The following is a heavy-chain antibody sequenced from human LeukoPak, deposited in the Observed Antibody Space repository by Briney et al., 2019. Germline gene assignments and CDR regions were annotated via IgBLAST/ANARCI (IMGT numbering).Heavy chain of an antibody. J-gene: IGHJ3*02. CDR3: ASTCSSTSCRWVDI. CDR2: IYYSGST. V-gene: IGHV4-30-4*08. D-gene: IGHD2-2*01. Sequence: PSETLSLTCTVSGGSISSGDYYWSWIRQPLGKGLEWIGYIYYSGSTYYNPSLKSRVTISVDTSKNQFSLKLSSVTAADTAVYYCASTCSSTSCRWVDIWGQGTMVTVSS. CDR1: GGSISSGDYY.